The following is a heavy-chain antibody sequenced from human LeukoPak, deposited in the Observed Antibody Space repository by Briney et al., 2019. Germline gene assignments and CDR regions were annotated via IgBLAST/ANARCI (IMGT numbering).Heavy chain of an antibody. CDR2: INSDGSST. V-gene: IGHV3-74*01. D-gene: IGHD3-22*01. CDR1: GFTFSTYW. J-gene: IGHJ4*02. Sequence: GGSLRLSCAASGFTFSTYWMHWVRQAPGKGLVWVSRINSDGSSTSYADSVKGRFTISRDNSKNTLYLQMNSLRAEDTAVYYCAKAPRFYDTSGYYSPYFDYWGQGTLVTVSS. CDR3: AKAPRFYDTSGYYSPYFDY.